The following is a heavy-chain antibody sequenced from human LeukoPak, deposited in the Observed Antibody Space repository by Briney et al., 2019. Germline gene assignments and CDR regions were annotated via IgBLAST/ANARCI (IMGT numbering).Heavy chain of an antibody. J-gene: IGHJ6*03. CDR1: GGSISSENW. Sequence: SETLSLTCGVFGGSISSENWWNWVRQPPGKGLEWIGETYHAGHINYNPSLKSRVTISVDTSKNQFSLKLSSVTAADTAVYYCARASLLVVVTAISYYMDVWGKGTTVTVSS. D-gene: IGHD2-21*02. CDR2: TYHAGHI. CDR3: ARASLLVVVTAISYYMDV. V-gene: IGHV4-4*02.